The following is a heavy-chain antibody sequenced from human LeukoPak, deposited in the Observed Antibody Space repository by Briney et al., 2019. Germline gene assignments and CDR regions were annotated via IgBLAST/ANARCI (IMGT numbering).Heavy chain of an antibody. CDR3: ATRSLVIVGATT. D-gene: IGHD1-26*01. CDR2: ISSSSSYI. CDR1: GFTFSSYS. Sequence: NPGGSLRLSCAASGFTFSSYSMNWVRQAPGKGLEWVSSISSSSSYIYYADSVKGRFTISKDNAKNSLYLQMNSLRAEDTAVYYCATRSLVIVGATTWGQGTLVTVSS. J-gene: IGHJ5*02. V-gene: IGHV3-21*01.